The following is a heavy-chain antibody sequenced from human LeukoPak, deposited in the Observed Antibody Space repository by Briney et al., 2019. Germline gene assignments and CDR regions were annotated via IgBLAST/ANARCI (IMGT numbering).Heavy chain of an antibody. J-gene: IGHJ4*02. V-gene: IGHV4-39*01. CDR1: GGSISSSSYY. CDR3: ARRRSDSNSWTFDY. Sequence: SETLSLTCTVSGGSISSSSYYWGWIRQPPGKGLEWIGTIYFSGSTYYNPSLKSRVTISVDTSKNQFSLNLSSVTAAETAVYFCARRRSDSNSWTFDYWGQGTLVTVSS. CDR2: IYFSGST. D-gene: IGHD6-13*01.